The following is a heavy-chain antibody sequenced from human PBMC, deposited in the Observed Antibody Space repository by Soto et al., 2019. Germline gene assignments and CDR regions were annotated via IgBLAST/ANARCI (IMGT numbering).Heavy chain of an antibody. CDR2: IKQDGSEK. CDR3: VKDNSASY. CDR1: GFTFSSYW. D-gene: IGHD1-26*01. V-gene: IGHV3-7*01. J-gene: IGHJ4*02. Sequence: PGGSLRLSCEASGFTFSSYWMSWVRQPPGKGLEWVANIKQDGSEKYHEDSMKGRFTISRDNAKNSLYLQMNSLRAEDTAVYYCVKDNSASYWGQGTLVTVSS.